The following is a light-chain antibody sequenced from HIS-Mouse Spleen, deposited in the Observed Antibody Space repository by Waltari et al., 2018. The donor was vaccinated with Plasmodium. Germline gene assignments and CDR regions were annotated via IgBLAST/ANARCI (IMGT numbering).Light chain of an antibody. V-gene: IGLV1-44*01. CDR2: SNN. J-gene: IGLJ2*01. CDR1: ISRLGSNT. Sequence: QSVLTQPPSASGTPGQRVTISCSGSISRLGSNTVNWYQQLPGTAPQLPIYSNNQRPSGVPDRFSGSKSGTSASLAISGLQSEDEADYYCAAWDDSLNGVVFAGGTKLTVL. CDR3: AAWDDSLNGVV.